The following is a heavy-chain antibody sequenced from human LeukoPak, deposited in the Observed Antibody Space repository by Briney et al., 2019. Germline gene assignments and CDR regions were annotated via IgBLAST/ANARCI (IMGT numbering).Heavy chain of an antibody. Sequence: SETLSLTCAVYGGSFSGYYWSWIRQPPGKGLERIGEINHSGSTNYNPSLKSRVTISVDTSKNQFSLKLSSVTAADTAVYYCARPPFYGSGSYYPYGMDVWGKGTTVTVSS. D-gene: IGHD3-10*01. CDR2: INHSGST. V-gene: IGHV4-34*01. CDR1: GGSFSGYY. J-gene: IGHJ6*04. CDR3: ARPPFYGSGSYYPYGMDV.